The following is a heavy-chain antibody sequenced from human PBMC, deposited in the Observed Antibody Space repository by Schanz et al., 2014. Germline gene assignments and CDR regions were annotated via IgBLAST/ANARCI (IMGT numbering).Heavy chain of an antibody. CDR3: ARVVLGGDAFDI. D-gene: IGHD3-10*01. CDR2: IYNSGKT. Sequence: QVQLQESGPALVKPSETLSLTCTVSGGSISSEDWSWIRQPAGKGLEWIGRIYNSGKTNYNPSLESRVSISVDTSKKQLSLKLTSVCAADTAVYYCARVVLGGDAFDIWGQGTMVTVSS. CDR1: GGSISSED. V-gene: IGHV4-4*07. J-gene: IGHJ3*02.